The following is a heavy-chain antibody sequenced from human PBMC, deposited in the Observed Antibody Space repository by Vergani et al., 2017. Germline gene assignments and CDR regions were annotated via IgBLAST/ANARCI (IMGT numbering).Heavy chain of an antibody. CDR2: IRYDGNNQ. J-gene: IGHJ4*02. V-gene: IGHV3-30*02. Sequence: QVQLVESGGGVVQPGRSLRLSCAASGLTFSRYGIHWVRQTPGKGLEWVAFIRYDGNNQQYFHSVKGRFTISRDNSKNTLYLQMNSLRVEDTAVYYCAKDRAITATTVPDYWGQGTLVTVSS. CDR3: AKDRAITATTVPDY. CDR1: GLTFSRYG. D-gene: IGHD1-20*01.